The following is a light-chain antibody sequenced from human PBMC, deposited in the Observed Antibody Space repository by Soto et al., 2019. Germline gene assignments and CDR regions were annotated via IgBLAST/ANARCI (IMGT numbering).Light chain of an antibody. CDR1: QGVSTW. CDR2: TAS. J-gene: IGKJ4*01. V-gene: IGKV1D-12*01. Sequence: DIQMTQSPSSVSPSVGDTVTITCRARQGVSTWLAWYQQKPGKAPNLMLYTASRLQSGVPSRFSGSGSGTAFTLTISSLQPEDVETYFCQQTTTFPLTFGEGTQVEI. CDR3: QQTTTFPLT.